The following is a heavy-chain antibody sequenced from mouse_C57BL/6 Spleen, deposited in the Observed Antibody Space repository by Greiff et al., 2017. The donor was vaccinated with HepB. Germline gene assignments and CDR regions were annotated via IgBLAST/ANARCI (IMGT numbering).Heavy chain of an antibody. V-gene: IGHV1-64*01. Sequence: QVQLQQPGAELVKPGASVKLSCKASGYTFTSYWMPWVKQRPGQGLEWIGMIHPNSGSTNYNEKFKSKATLTVDKSSSTAYMQLSSLTSEDSAVYYGARWLGGNAMDYWGQGTSVTVAS. D-gene: IGHD3-3*01. J-gene: IGHJ4*01. CDR3: ARWLGGNAMDY. CDR1: GYTFTSYW. CDR2: IHPNSGST.